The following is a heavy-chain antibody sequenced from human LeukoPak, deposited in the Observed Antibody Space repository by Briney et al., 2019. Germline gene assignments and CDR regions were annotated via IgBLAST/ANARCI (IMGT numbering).Heavy chain of an antibody. D-gene: IGHD1-26*01. Sequence: PGGSLRLSCAASGFTFSDAWMSWVRQAPGKGLEWVGRIKKKRDGGTRDYAAPVKGRFTISRVDSENRLYLQMDSLQTEDTAVYYCTTGEAAAPHDGSWGQGTLVTVSS. CDR1: GFTFSDAW. CDR2: IKKKRDGGTR. J-gene: IGHJ4*02. V-gene: IGHV3-15*05. CDR3: TTGEAAAPHDGS.